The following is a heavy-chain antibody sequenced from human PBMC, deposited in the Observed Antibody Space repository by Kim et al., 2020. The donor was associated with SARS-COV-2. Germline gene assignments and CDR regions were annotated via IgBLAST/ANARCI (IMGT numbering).Heavy chain of an antibody. J-gene: IGHJ3*02. D-gene: IGHD3-22*01. Sequence: GGSLRLSCTASGFTFGDYAMSWFRQVPGKGLEWVGFIRSKAYGGTTEYAASVKGRFTISRDDSKSIAYLQMNSLKTEDTAVYYCTRAGGIVVVIQGPGAFDIWGQGTMVTVSS. CDR1: GFTFGDYA. CDR2: IRSKAYGGTT. CDR3: TRAGGIVVVIQGPGAFDI. V-gene: IGHV3-49*03.